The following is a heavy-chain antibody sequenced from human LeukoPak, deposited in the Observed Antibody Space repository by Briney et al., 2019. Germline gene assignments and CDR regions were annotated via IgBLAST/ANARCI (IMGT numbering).Heavy chain of an antibody. J-gene: IGHJ6*03. V-gene: IGHV3-66*02. Sequence: PGGSLRLSCAASGFTVSSNYTSWVRQAPGKGLEWVSVIYSGGSTYYADSVKGRFTISRDNSKNTLYLQMNSLRAEDTAVYYCARDYNYYYMDVWGKGTTVTVSS. CDR3: ARDYNYYYMDV. CDR2: IYSGGST. CDR1: GFTVSSNY.